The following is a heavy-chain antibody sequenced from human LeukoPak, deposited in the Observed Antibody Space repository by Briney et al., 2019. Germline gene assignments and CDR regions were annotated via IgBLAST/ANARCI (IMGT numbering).Heavy chain of an antibody. CDR1: GFTVSSNY. J-gene: IGHJ4*02. D-gene: IGHD3-9*01. V-gene: IGHV3-23*01. Sequence: GGSLRLSCAASGFTVSSNYMSWVRQAPGKGLEWVSAISGSGGSTYYADSVKGRFTISRDNSKNTLYLQMNSLRAEDTAVYYCAKESLRYFGNWGQGTLVTVSS. CDR2: ISGSGGST. CDR3: AKESLRYFGN.